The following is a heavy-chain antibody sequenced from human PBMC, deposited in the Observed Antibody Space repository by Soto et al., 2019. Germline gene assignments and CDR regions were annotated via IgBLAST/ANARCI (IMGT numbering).Heavy chain of an antibody. D-gene: IGHD1-1*01. CDR3: ASSSLYGMDV. CDR2: IFNSGNT. CDR1: GGSITDYS. J-gene: IGHJ6*02. Sequence: SETLSLTCTVSGGSITDYSWVWIRQPAGKGLEWIGNIFNSGNTYYNPSLKSRIIISIDTSKNQFSLKVGSVTAADTAVYYCASSSLYGMDVWGQGTTVTVSS. V-gene: IGHV4-59*06.